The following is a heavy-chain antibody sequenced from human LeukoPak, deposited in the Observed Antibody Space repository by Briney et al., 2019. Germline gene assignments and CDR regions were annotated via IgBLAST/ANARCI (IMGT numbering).Heavy chain of an antibody. D-gene: IGHD2-2*02. J-gene: IGHJ5*02. Sequence: ASVKVFCKASGYTFTSYDINWVRQATGQGLEWMGWMNPNSGNTGYAQKFQGRVTMTRNTSISTAYMELSSLRSEDTAVYYCARGMKEAKRGIIVVVPAAIPYWFDPWGQGTLVTVSS. CDR1: GYTFTSYD. V-gene: IGHV1-8*01. CDR2: MNPNSGNT. CDR3: ARGMKEAKRGIIVVVPAAIPYWFDP.